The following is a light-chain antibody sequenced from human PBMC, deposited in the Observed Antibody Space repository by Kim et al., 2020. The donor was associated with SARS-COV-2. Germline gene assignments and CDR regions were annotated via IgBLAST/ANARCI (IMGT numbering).Light chain of an antibody. V-gene: IGLV3-19*01. CDR2: GKN. Sequence: VAMVQTVRIKCQGDSLRSYYASWYQQKPGQAPVLVIYGKNNRPSGIPDRFSGSSSGNTASLTITGAQAEDEADYYCNSRDSSGNHPFGGGTQLTVL. J-gene: IGLJ2*01. CDR1: SLRSYY. CDR3: NSRDSSGNHP.